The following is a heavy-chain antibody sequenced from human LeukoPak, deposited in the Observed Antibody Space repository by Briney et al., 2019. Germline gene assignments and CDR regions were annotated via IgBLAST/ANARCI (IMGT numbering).Heavy chain of an antibody. D-gene: IGHD3-10*01. V-gene: IGHV3-33*01. CDR3: ARGKRGRPLGAFDI. CDR2: IWYGGSNK. CDR1: GFTFSSYG. Sequence: GRSLRLSCAASGFTFSSYGMHWVRQAPGKGLEWVAVIWYGGSNKYYADSVKGRFTISRDNSKNTLYLQMNSLRAEDTAVYYCARGKRGRPLGAFDIWGQGTMVTVSS. J-gene: IGHJ3*02.